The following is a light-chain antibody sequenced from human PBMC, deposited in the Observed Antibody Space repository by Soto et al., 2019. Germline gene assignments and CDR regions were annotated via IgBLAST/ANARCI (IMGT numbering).Light chain of an antibody. Sequence: QSALTQPASVSGSPGQSITISCTGTSSDVGGHNYVSWYQQHPGKAPKLMIYEVNIRPSGVSYRFSGSKSGNTASLTISGLQAEDEADYYCSSYTSTSTLEVFGTGTKFTVL. CDR2: EVN. J-gene: IGLJ1*01. V-gene: IGLV2-14*01. CDR3: SSYTSTSTLEV. CDR1: SSDVGGHNY.